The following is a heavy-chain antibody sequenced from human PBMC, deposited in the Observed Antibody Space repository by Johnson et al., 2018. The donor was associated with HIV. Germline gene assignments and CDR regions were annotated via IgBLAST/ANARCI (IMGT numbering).Heavy chain of an antibody. CDR2: INWNGGST. J-gene: IGHJ3*02. Sequence: VQLVESGGGLVQPGRSLRLSCKSSGFTFGDYAMSWVRQAPGKGLEWVSGINWNGGSTGYADSVKGRFTISRDNAKNSLYLQMNSLRAEDTALYYCARARLSTYYYDSRSTRSDAFDIWGQGTMVTVSS. CDR1: GFTFGDYA. V-gene: IGHV3-20*04. D-gene: IGHD3-22*01. CDR3: ARARLSTYYYDSRSTRSDAFDI.